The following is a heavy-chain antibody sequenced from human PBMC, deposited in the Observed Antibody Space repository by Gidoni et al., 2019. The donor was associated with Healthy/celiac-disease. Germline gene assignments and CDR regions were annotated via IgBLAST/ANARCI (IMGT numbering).Heavy chain of an antibody. CDR3: ARGKVGVPAAKAWYFDL. CDR2: INHSGST. V-gene: IGHV4-34*01. J-gene: IGHJ2*01. D-gene: IGHD2-2*01. CDR1: GGSFSGYY. Sequence: QVQLQQWGAGLLKPSETLSLTCAVYGGSFSGYYWSWIRQPPGKGLEWIGEINHSGSTNYNPSLKSRVTISVDTSKNQFSLKLSSVTAADTAVYYCARGKVGVPAAKAWYFDLWGRGTLVTVSS.